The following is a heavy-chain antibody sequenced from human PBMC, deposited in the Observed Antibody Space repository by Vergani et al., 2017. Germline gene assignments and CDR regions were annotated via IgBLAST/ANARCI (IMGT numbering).Heavy chain of an antibody. CDR2: ISGSGGST. Sequence: EVQLLESGGDLVQPGGSLRLSCAASGFTFNHYAMNWVRQAPGKGLEWVSGISGSGGSTYYAGSVKGRFTISRDSSKNTLYLQMNSLSAGETAVYYCAKANPRNSGYYYLYYYHAMDVWGQGTTVTVSS. CDR3: AKANPRNSGYYYLYYYHAMDV. V-gene: IGHV3-23*01. CDR1: GFTFNHYA. J-gene: IGHJ6*02. D-gene: IGHD5-12*01.